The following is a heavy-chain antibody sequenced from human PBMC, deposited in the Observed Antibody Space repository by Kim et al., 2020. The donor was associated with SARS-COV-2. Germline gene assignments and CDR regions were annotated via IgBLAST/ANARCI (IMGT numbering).Heavy chain of an antibody. Sequence: STIDCADSVKGRFTISRDNAKNSLYLQMNSLRAEDTAVYYCATHYYGMDVWGQGTTVTVSS. J-gene: IGHJ6*02. CDR3: ATHYYGMDV. CDR2: STI. V-gene: IGHV3-48*03.